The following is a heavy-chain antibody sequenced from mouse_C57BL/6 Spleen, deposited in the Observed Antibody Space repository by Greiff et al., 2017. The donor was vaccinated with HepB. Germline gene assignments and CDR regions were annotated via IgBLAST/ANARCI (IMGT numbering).Heavy chain of an antibody. V-gene: IGHV1-18*01. J-gene: IGHJ4*01. Sequence: VQLKQSGPELVKPGASVKIPCKASGYTFTDYNMDWVKQSHGKSLEWIGDINPNNGGTIYNQKFKGKATLTVDKSSSTAYMELRSLTSEDTAVYYCARCATDWGGAMDYWGQGTSVTVSS. D-gene: IGHD4-1*01. CDR1: GYTFTDYN. CDR3: ARCATDWGGAMDY. CDR2: INPNNGGT.